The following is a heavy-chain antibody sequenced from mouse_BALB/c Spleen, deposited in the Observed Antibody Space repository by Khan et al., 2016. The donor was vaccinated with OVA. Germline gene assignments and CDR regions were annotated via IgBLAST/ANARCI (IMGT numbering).Heavy chain of an antibody. CDR1: GFSLTSYG. CDR3: ARNYYYGRNAIDD. Sequence: QVQLKQSGPGLVQPSQSLSITCTVSGFSLTSYGVHWVRQSPGKGLEWLGVLWSGGRTDSNAAFISSLSISKDNSKSQVFFKMNSLQANDTARYYGARNYYYGRNAIDDWCQGTSVTVSS. V-gene: IGHV2-2*02. D-gene: IGHD1-1*01. CDR2: LWSGGRT. J-gene: IGHJ4*01.